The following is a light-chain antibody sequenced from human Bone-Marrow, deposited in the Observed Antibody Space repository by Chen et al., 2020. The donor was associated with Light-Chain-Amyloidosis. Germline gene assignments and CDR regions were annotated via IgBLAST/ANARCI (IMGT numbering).Light chain of an antibody. Sequence: QSVLPQPPSVSGAPGQRVTLSCTVSSSNIGAGYDVHWYQQLPGTAPKLLIYGNSNRPSGVPDRFSGSKSGTSASLAITGLQAEDEADYYCQSYDSSLSGSVFGGGTKLTVL. CDR3: QSYDSSLSGSV. CDR2: GNS. CDR1: SSNIGAGYD. V-gene: IGLV1-40*01. J-gene: IGLJ2*01.